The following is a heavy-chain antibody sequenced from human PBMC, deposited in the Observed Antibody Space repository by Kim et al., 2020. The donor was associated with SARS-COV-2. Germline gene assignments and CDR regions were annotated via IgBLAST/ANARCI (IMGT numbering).Heavy chain of an antibody. Sequence: STNYNPSLKSRVTISVDTSKNQFSLTLSSVTAADTAVYYCATIMTNSDDYWGQGTLVTVSS. CDR2: ST. CDR3: ATIMTNSDDY. J-gene: IGHJ4*02. V-gene: IGHV4-59*01.